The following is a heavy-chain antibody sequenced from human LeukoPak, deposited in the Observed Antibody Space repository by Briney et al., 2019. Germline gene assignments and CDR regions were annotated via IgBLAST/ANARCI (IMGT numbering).Heavy chain of an antibody. D-gene: IGHD5-18*01. Sequence: SETLSLTCAVYGGSFSGYYWSWIRQPPGKGLEWIGEINHSGSTNYNPSLKSRVTISVDTSKNQFPLKLSSATAADTAVYYCSRDIQLWSQNHYGMDVWGQGTTVTVSS. V-gene: IGHV4-34*01. CDR3: SRDIQLWSQNHYGMDV. J-gene: IGHJ6*02. CDR1: GGSFSGYY. CDR2: INHSGST.